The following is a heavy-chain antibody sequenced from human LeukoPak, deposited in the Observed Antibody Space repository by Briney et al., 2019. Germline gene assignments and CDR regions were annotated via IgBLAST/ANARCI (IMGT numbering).Heavy chain of an antibody. CDR3: ARDGIAVAGKDY. V-gene: IGHV3-74*01. CDR2: INRDGSSA. D-gene: IGHD6-19*01. J-gene: IGHJ4*02. CDR1: GFTFSSHW. Sequence: GGSLRLSCAASGFTFSSHWMHWVRQAPGKGLVWVSRINRDGSSANYADSVKGRFTISRDNAKNTLYLQMNSLRAEDTAVYYCARDGIAVAGKDYWGQGTLVTVSS.